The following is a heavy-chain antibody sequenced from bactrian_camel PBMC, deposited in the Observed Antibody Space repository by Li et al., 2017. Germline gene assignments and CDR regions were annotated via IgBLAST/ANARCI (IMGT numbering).Heavy chain of an antibody. J-gene: IGHJ4*01. CDR1: GYTANNYC. CDR2: VNDSGNI. V-gene: IGHV3-3*01. D-gene: IGHD2*01. Sequence: QVQLVESGGGSVQAGGSLLLSCVVSGYTANNYCMGWFRQSPGNEREGIADVNDSGNILYADSVKGRFTISKDNAKNIVYLQMDSLKPEDTGTYYCAADLYSCCMPSLTQSFPYWGQGTQVTVS. CDR3: AADLYSCCMPSLTQSFPY.